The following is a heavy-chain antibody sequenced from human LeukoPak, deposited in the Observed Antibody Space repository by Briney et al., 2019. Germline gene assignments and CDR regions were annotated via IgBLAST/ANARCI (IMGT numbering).Heavy chain of an antibody. Sequence: NTSETLSLTCTVSGGSISSGNYFWAWIRQHPGKGLEWIGYIYKSGSTYYNPSLESRVTMSVDTSKNQFSLRLSSVTAADTAIYYCARQEVSGTYAWFDPWGQGTLVTVSS. J-gene: IGHJ5*02. V-gene: IGHV4-31*03. CDR3: ARQEVSGTYAWFDP. CDR1: GGSISSGNYF. D-gene: IGHD1-26*01. CDR2: IYKSGST.